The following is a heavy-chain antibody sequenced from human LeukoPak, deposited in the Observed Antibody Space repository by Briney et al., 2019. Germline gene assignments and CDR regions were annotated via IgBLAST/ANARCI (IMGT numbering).Heavy chain of an antibody. V-gene: IGHV1-46*01. Sequence: ASVKVSCKASGYTFTSYAMNWVRQAPGQGLEWMGIINPSGGSTSYAQKFQGRVTMTRDTSTSTVYMELSSLRSEDTAVYYCAGDYYDSSGPNYYFDYWGQGTLVTVSS. CDR1: GYTFTSYA. CDR2: INPSGGST. D-gene: IGHD3-22*01. J-gene: IGHJ4*02. CDR3: AGDYYDSSGPNYYFDY.